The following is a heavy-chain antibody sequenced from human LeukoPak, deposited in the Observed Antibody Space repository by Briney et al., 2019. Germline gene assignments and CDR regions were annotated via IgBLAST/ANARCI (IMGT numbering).Heavy chain of an antibody. CDR1: GFTFSDYY. D-gene: IGHD3-10*01. CDR3: ARADVRGGSFYYYYGMDV. J-gene: IGHJ6*02. CDR2: ISSSGDTI. Sequence: PGGSLRLSCAASGFTFSDYYMSWIRQAPGKGLEWVSYISSSGDTIYYADSVKGRFTISRDNAKNSLYLQMNSLRAEDTAVYYCARADVRGGSFYYYYGMDVWGQGTTVTVSS. V-gene: IGHV3-11*04.